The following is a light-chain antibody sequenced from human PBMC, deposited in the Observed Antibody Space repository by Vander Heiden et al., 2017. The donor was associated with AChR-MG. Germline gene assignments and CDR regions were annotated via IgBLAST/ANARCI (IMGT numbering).Light chain of an antibody. J-gene: IGKJ2*01. CDR2: ATS. CDR3: QKRCTPPRT. CDR1: QTNSTY. Sequence: IKVTQSRPFLSASVGDRVTITCRATQTNSTYLMWFQQKPGKAPKLLIYATSRLQSGVPSRFSGSVSGTDFSLTISSLQPEDFATYYCQKRCTPPRTFGQGTKLEIK. V-gene: IGKV1-39*01.